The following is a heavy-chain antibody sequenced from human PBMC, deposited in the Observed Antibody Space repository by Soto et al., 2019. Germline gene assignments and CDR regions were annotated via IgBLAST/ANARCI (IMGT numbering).Heavy chain of an antibody. D-gene: IGHD4-17*01. Sequence: ASVKVSCKASGGTFSSYTISWVRQAPGQGLEWMGRIIPILGIANYTQKLQGRVTITADKSTSTAYMELSSLRSEDTAVYYCARDRPTTESQLMGRVNYYWYFDLGGRGTLVTVSS. CDR1: GGTFSSYT. CDR2: IIPILGIA. V-gene: IGHV1-69*04. CDR3: ARDRPTTESQLMGRVNYYWYFDL. J-gene: IGHJ2*01.